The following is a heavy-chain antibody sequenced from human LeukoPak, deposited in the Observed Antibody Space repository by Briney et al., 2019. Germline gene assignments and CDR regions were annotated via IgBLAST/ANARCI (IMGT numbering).Heavy chain of an antibody. J-gene: IGHJ4*02. V-gene: IGHV1-46*01. Sequence: ASVKVSCKASGYTFTSYYMHWVRQAPGQGREWMGIINPSGGSTSYAQKFQGRVTMTRDTSTSTVNMELRSLRSEDPAVYYCARDRADFWSGYSPYYFDYWGQGTLVTVSS. CDR2: INPSGGST. CDR3: ARDRADFWSGYSPYYFDY. CDR1: GYTFTSYY. D-gene: IGHD3-3*01.